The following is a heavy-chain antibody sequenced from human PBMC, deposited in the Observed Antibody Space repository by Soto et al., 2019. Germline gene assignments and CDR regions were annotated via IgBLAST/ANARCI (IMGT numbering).Heavy chain of an antibody. CDR3: ARTHGGYDYRSPGLCFGY. D-gene: IGHD5-12*01. CDR1: CCTFTSYC. J-gene: IGHJ4*02. CDR2: ISAYNGNT. Sequence: ASVKVACKASCCTFTSYCISWVRQAPGQGLEWMGWISAYNGNTNYAQKIQGRITMTTDTSTSPAYMELRSLRSDDTAVYYCARTHGGYDYRSPGLCFGYWGQGTLVTVSS. V-gene: IGHV1-18*01.